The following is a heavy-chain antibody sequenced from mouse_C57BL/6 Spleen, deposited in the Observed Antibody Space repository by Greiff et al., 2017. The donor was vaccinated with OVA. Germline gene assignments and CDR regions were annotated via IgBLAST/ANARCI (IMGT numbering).Heavy chain of an antibody. CDR2: IDPSDSYT. J-gene: IGHJ3*01. D-gene: IGHD2-1*01. V-gene: IGHV1-69*01. CDR1: GYTFTSYW. CDR3: ARGGNYGEGFAY. Sequence: VQLQQSGAELVMPGASVKLSCKASGYTFTSYWMHWVKQRPGQGLEWIGEIDPSDSYTNYNQKFKGKSTLTVDKSSSTAYMQLSSLTSEDSAVYYCARGGNYGEGFAYWGQGTLVTVSA.